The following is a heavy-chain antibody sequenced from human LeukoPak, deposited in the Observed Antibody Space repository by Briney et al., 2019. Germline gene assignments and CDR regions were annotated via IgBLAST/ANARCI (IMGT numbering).Heavy chain of an antibody. CDR3: AREAGIAAAGTGVGTFDY. CDR1: GGSVSSGSYY. CDR2: IYYSGST. D-gene: IGHD6-13*01. Sequence: PSETLSLTCTVSGGSVSSGSYYGSWIRQPPGKGLEWIGCIYYSGSTNYNPSLKSRVTISVDTSKNQFSLKLSSVTAADTAVYYCAREAGIAAAGTGVGTFDYWGQGTLVTVSS. V-gene: IGHV4-61*01. J-gene: IGHJ4*02.